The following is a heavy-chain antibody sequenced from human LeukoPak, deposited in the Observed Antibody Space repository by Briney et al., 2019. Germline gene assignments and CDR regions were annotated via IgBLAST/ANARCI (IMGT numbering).Heavy chain of an antibody. CDR2: ISGSGGST. CDR3: AKGAHTDYVWASYSYDYFDY. CDR1: GFTFSSYA. D-gene: IGHD3-16*02. V-gene: IGHV3-23*01. J-gene: IGHJ4*02. Sequence: PGGSLRLSCAASGFTFSSYAMSWVRQAPGQGLEWVSAISGSGGSTYYADSVKGRFTISRDNSKNTLYLQMNSLRAEATAVYYCAKGAHTDYVWASYSYDYFDYWGQGTLVTVSS.